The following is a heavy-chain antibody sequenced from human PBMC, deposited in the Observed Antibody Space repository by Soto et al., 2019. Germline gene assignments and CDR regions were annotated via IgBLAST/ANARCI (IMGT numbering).Heavy chain of an antibody. Sequence: SQTLSLTCAISGDSVSSNSAAWNWIRQSPSRGLEWLGRTYYRSKWYNDYAVSVKSRITINPDTSKNQSSLQLNSVTPEDTAVYYCARDEYCSSTSCQNGYYYYGMDVWGQGTTVTVSS. D-gene: IGHD2-2*01. V-gene: IGHV6-1*01. J-gene: IGHJ6*02. CDR2: TYYRSKWYN. CDR3: ARDEYCSSTSCQNGYYYYGMDV. CDR1: GDSVSSNSAA.